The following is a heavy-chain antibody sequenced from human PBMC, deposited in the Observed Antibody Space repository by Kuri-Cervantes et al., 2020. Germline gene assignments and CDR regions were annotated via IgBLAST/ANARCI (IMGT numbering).Heavy chain of an antibody. D-gene: IGHD3-3*01. J-gene: IGHJ4*02. V-gene: IGHV3-23*01. CDR2: ISGSGGST. Sequence: GGSLRLSCAASGFTFDDYTMHWVRQAPGKGLEWVSAISGSGGSTYYADSVKGRFTISRDNSKNTLYLQMNSLRAEDTAVYYCAKFLEWLSSFDCWGQGTLVTVSS. CDR3: AKFLEWLSSFDC. CDR1: GFTFDDYT.